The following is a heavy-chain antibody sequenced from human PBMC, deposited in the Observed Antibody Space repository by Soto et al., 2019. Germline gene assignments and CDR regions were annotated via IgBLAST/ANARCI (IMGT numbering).Heavy chain of an antibody. Sequence: SVKVSCKASGGTLTHYAISWVRQAPGQGLEWMGGIIPVFKTSNYAQNFQGRLSITRDMSTSTVYMDLRSLRPEDTAMYYCAADAHQDDFWSSYPYYFYSMDVWGQGTTVTVSS. CDR2: IIPVFKTS. D-gene: IGHD3-3*01. CDR1: GGTLTHYA. V-gene: IGHV1-69*05. CDR3: AADAHQDDFWSSYPYYFYSMDV. J-gene: IGHJ6*02.